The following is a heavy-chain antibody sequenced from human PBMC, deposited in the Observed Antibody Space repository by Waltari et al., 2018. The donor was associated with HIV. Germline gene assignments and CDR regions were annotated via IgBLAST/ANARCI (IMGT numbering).Heavy chain of an antibody. CDR1: GSPVSSYA. Sequence: EMQLLESGGGLVQPGGSLRLSCAASGSPVSSYAIHWVRPAPGKGLEWVSGISDSTGRTYYGDSVKGRFTISRDNSKNTLYLQMSSLRVEDTAIYYCAKDEAGAGSPEVWFDPWGQGTLVTVSS. D-gene: IGHD6-13*01. CDR2: ISDSTGRT. CDR3: AKDEAGAGSPEVWFDP. V-gene: IGHV3-23*01. J-gene: IGHJ5*02.